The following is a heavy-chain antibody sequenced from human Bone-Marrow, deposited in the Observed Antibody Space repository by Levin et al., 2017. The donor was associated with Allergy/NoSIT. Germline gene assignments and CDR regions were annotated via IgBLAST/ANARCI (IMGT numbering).Heavy chain of an antibody. Sequence: PGGSLRLSCAASGFTFSNYAMNWVRQAPGKGLEWVSSVSGNGRRTDYAASVKGRFTISRDNSKNTLYLQMNSLGAGDTAVYYGAKDVRGGDYFAEYFQHWGQGTLVTVSS. D-gene: IGHD4-17*01. CDR2: VSGNGRRT. V-gene: IGHV3-23*01. J-gene: IGHJ1*01. CDR3: AKDVRGGDYFAEYFQH. CDR1: GFTFSNYA.